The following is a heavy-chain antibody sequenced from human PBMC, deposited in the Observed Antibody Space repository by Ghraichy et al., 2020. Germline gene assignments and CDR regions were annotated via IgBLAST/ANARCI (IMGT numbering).Heavy chain of an antibody. CDR3: ARLGGSGTNPPYVK. D-gene: IGHD3-10*01. Sequence: SETLSLTCTVSGGSINSDYWSWIRQPPGKGLEQIGYIYPSGTTIYNPSLQSRVTISVDTSKNQFSLNLRSVTAADTAVYYCARLGGSGTNPPYVKWGQGILVTVSS. CDR2: IYPSGTT. V-gene: IGHV4-59*01. CDR1: GGSINSDY. J-gene: IGHJ4*02.